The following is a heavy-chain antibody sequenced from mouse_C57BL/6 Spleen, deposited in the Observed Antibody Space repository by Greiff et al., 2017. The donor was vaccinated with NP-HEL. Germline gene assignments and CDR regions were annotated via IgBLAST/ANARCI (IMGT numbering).Heavy chain of an antibody. J-gene: IGHJ2*01. D-gene: IGHD2-4*01. CDR3: ARHYEYDQDFDY. CDR1: GFTFSSYG. V-gene: IGHV5-6*01. Sequence: EVQLVESGGDLVKPGGSLKLSCAASGFTFSSYGMSWVRQTPDKRLEWVATISSGGSYTYYPDSVKGRFTISRDNAKNTLYLQMSSLKSEDTAMYYCARHYEYDQDFDYWGQGTTLTVSS. CDR2: ISSGGSYT.